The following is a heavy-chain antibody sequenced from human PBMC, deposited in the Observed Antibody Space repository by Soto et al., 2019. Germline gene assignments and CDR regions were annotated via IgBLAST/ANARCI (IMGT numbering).Heavy chain of an antibody. CDR3: AREEEMGCYYYYGMDV. Sequence: GGSLRLSCAASGFTFSSDWMHWVRQAPGKGLVWVSRINSDGSTTTYADSVKGRFTISRDNAKNTLYLQMNSLRAEDTAVYYCAREEEMGCYYYYGMDVWGQGTTVTVSS. CDR2: INSDGSTT. J-gene: IGHJ6*02. D-gene: IGHD2-8*01. CDR1: GFTFSSDW. V-gene: IGHV3-74*01.